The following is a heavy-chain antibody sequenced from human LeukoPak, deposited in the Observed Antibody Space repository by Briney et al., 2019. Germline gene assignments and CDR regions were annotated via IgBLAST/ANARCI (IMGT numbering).Heavy chain of an antibody. CDR2: MNPNSGNT. J-gene: IGHJ4*02. Sequence: ASVKVSCKASGYTFTAYYMHWVRQATGQGLEWMGWMNPNSGNTGYAQKFQGRVTMARNTSISTAYMELSSLRSEDTAVYYCARAGYYDSSGYYLFDYWGQGTLVTVSS. D-gene: IGHD3-22*01. CDR3: ARAGYYDSSGYYLFDY. CDR1: GYTFTAYY. V-gene: IGHV1-8*02.